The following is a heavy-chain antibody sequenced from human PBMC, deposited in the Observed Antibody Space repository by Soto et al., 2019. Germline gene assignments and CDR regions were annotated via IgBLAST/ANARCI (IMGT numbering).Heavy chain of an antibody. V-gene: IGHV3-11*01. D-gene: IGHD3-10*01. J-gene: IGHJ4*02. CDR1: GFTFTDHY. CDR2: INSGGSNI. CDR3: TRDMRGAN. Sequence: QVQLVESGGGLVKPGGSLRLSCTASGFTFTDHYMTWIRQAPGKGLEWVSYINSGGSNIYYADSVRGRFTISRDNAKNAVNVQMSSLRAEDTAIYYCTRDMRGANWGQGTLVIFSA.